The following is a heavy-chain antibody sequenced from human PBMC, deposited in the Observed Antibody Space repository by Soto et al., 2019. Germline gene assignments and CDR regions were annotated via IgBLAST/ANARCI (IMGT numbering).Heavy chain of an antibody. CDR3: ARGGGEFYDILTGRYYYYYYMDV. CDR2: MNPNSGNT. Sequence: ASVKVSCKASGYTFTSYDINWVRQATGQGLEWMGWMNPNSGNTGYAQKFQGRVTMTRNTSISTAYMELSSLRSEDTAVYYCARGGGEFYDILTGRYYYYYYMDVWGKGTTVTVSS. D-gene: IGHD3-9*01. V-gene: IGHV1-8*01. J-gene: IGHJ6*03. CDR1: GYTFTSYD.